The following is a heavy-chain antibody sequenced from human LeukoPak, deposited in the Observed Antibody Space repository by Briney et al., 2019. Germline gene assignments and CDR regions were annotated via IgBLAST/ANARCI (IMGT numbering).Heavy chain of an antibody. J-gene: IGHJ3*02. CDR2: INPNSGGT. D-gene: IGHD3-22*01. V-gene: IGHV1-2*02. Sequence: ASVKVSCKASGYTFTGYYMHWVRQAPGQGLEWMGWINPNSGGTNYAQKFQGRVTMTRDTSISTAYMELSRLRSDDTAVYYCATKSNPHYYDSSGYHDAFDIWGQGTMVTVSS. CDR3: ATKSNPHYYDSSGYHDAFDI. CDR1: GYTFTGYY.